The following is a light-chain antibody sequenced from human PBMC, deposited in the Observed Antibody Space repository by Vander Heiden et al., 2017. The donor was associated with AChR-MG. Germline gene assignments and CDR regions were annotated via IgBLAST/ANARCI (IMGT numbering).Light chain of an antibody. CDR3: MQALQTPRT. CDR2: LGS. Sequence: DIVMIQSPLSLPVPPGEPASISCRSSQSLLHSNGYNYLDWYLQKPGQSPQLLIYLGSNRASGVPDRFSGSGSGTDFTLKISRVEAEDVGVYYCMQALQTPRTFGGGTKVEIK. V-gene: IGKV2-28*01. CDR1: QSLLHSNGYNY. J-gene: IGKJ4*01.